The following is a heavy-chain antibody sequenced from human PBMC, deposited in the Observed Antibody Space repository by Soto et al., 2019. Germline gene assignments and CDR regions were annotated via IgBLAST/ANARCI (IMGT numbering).Heavy chain of an antibody. CDR1: GFTFGTYG. D-gene: IGHD3-22*01. CDR3: AKEVRYSYESSGVEAFDI. Sequence: GGSLRLSCAASGFTFGTYGMHWVRQAPGKGLEWVAVTSYGGSDEYYADSVKGRYTIYRDNSKNMLYLQMNSLSTEDTAVYYCAKEVRYSYESSGVEAFDIWSQGTMVTVSS. J-gene: IGHJ3*02. CDR2: TSYGGSDE. V-gene: IGHV3-30*18.